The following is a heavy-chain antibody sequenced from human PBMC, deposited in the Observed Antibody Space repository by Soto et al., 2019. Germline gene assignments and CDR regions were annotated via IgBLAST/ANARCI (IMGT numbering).Heavy chain of an antibody. D-gene: IGHD3-10*01. CDR2: INHSGST. CDR1: GGSFSGYY. J-gene: IGHJ6*02. V-gene: IGHV4-34*01. Sequence: SETLSLTCAVYGGSFSGYYWSWIRQPPGKGLEWIGEINHSGSTNYNPSLKSRVTISVDTSKNQFSLKLSPVTAADTAVYYCARGTSTLWFGEFEVYGMDVWGQGTTVTVSS. CDR3: ARGTSTLWFGEFEVYGMDV.